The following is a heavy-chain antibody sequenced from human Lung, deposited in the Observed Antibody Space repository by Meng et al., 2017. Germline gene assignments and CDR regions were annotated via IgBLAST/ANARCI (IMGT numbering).Heavy chain of an antibody. CDR2: LIAVFDKT. CDR1: GGSFSTHT. V-gene: IGHV1-69*13. CDR3: ARGRRNEPLFDY. J-gene: IGHJ4*02. D-gene: IGHD1-14*01. Sequence: QVQWVQPGAEATKPGPSVKVACKTSGGSFSTHTFSWVRQAPGQGLEWMGGLIAVFDKTKAAPRFQDRVTFTADESTSTAYMELSSLTFDDTAVYFCARGRRNEPLFDYWGQGTLVTVSS.